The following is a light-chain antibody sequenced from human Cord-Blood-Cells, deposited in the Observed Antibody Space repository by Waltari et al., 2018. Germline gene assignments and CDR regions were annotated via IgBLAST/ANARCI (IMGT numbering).Light chain of an antibody. CDR2: AAS. J-gene: IGKJ4*01. CDR3: QQSYSTLYLT. V-gene: IGKV1-39*01. Sequence: DIQMTQSPSSLSASVGDRFTITCRASQSISSYLNWYQQKPGKAPKLLIYAASSLQSGVPSRFSGSGSGTDFTLTISSLQPEDFATYYCQQSYSTLYLTFGGGTKVEIK. CDR1: QSISSY.